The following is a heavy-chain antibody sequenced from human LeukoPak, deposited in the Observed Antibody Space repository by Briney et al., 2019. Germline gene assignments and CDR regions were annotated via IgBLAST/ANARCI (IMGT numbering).Heavy chain of an antibody. CDR2: IRHVGSNE. J-gene: IGHJ3*02. Sequence: GGSLRLSCAASGFAFSTYGMHWVRQAPGKGLEWVASIRHVGSNEYYADSVRGRFAISRDNSQNTLHLQMNILRVEDTAVYYCVKDWGVLPDYSADGFDIWGPGTVVTVSS. CDR1: GFAFSTYG. V-gene: IGHV3-30*02. D-gene: IGHD4-11*01. CDR3: VKDWGVLPDYSADGFDI.